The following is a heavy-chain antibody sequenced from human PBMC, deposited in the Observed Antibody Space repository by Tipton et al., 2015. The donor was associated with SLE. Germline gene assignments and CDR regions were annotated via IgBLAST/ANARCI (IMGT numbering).Heavy chain of an antibody. V-gene: IGHV4-39*01. CDR3: ARGMVTWRGAILGVDV. Sequence: TLSLTCTVYGGSISGGNYYWGWIRQPPGKGLEWIGSLSYSGSTYYNPSLKSRVTISVDTSKNQFSLRLTSVTAADTAVYYCARGMVTWRGAILGVDVWGQGTTVNVSS. D-gene: IGHD2-21*02. CDR2: LSYSGST. CDR1: GGSISGGNYY. J-gene: IGHJ6*02.